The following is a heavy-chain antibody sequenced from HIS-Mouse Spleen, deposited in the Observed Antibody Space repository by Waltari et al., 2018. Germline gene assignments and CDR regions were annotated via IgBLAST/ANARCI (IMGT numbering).Heavy chain of an antibody. CDR3: ARAPPTGGRANVAFDI. D-gene: IGHD7-27*01. CDR1: GGSISSSSYY. Sequence: QLQLQESGPGLVKPSETLSLTCTVSGGSISSSSYYWGWLRQPPGKGLEWIGSIYYSGSTYYNPSLKSRVTISVDTSKNQFSLKLSSVTAADTAVYYCARAPPTGGRANVAFDIWGQGTMVTVSS. CDR2: IYYSGST. V-gene: IGHV4-39*07. J-gene: IGHJ3*02.